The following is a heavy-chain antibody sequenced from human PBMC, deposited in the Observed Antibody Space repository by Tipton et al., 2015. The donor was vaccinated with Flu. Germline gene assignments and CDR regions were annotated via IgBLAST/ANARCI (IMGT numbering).Heavy chain of an antibody. V-gene: IGHV4-61*08. CDR1: GGSISSGGYY. J-gene: IGHJ4*02. Sequence: LRLSCTVSGGSISSGGYYWSWIRQHPGKGLEWIGYIYFTGSTNYNPSLKSRVTISVDMSKNQFSLKLTSVTAADTAVYYCARGGGSPSYWGQGTLVTVSS. CDR3: ARGGGSPSY. D-gene: IGHD2-15*01. CDR2: IYFTGST.